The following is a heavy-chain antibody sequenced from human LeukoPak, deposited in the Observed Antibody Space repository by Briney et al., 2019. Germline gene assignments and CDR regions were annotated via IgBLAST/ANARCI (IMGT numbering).Heavy chain of an antibody. D-gene: IGHD3-22*01. CDR1: GGSISSGGYY. CDR3: ARSILPYDSSGYYF. CDR2: IYYSGST. V-gene: IGHV4-31*03. Sequence: SQTLFLTCTVSGGSISSGGYYWSWIRQHPGKGLEWIGYIYYSGSTYYNPSLKSRVTISVDTSKNQFSLKLSSVTAADTAVYYCARSILPYDSSGYYFWGQGTLVTVSS. J-gene: IGHJ4*02.